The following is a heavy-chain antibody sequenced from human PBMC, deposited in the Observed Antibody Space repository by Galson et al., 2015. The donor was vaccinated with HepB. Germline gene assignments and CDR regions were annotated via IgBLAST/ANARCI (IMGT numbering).Heavy chain of an antibody. J-gene: IGHJ4*01. CDR2: IHYTGRT. CDR3: ARGLGWLPGL. CDR1: GDSVSGGSASSTY. D-gene: IGHD3-3*01. Sequence: SETLSLTCTVSGDSVSGGSASSTYWGWIRQPPGKGLEWIGHIHYTGRTNYNPPLESRVTISLDTSNNQFSLNLRSVTTADTAIYYCARGLGWLPGLWGQGTLVTVSS. V-gene: IGHV4-61*01.